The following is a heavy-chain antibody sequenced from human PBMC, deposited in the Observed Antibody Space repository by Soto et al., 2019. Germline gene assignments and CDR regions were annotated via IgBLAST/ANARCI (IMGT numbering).Heavy chain of an antibody. CDR2: ISGSGGST. Sequence: AGGSLRLSCAASGFTFSSYAMSWVRQAPGKGLGWVSAISGSGGSTYYADSVKGRFTISRDNSKNTLYLQMNSLRAEDTAVYYCAKDRGYSYGNDYWGQGTLVTVSS. CDR3: AKDRGYSYGNDY. CDR1: GFTFSSYA. V-gene: IGHV3-23*01. J-gene: IGHJ4*02. D-gene: IGHD5-18*01.